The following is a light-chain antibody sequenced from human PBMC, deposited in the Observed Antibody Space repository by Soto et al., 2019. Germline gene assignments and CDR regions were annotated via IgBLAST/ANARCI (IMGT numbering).Light chain of an antibody. CDR2: DVS. Sequence: QSVLTQPASVSGSPGQSITISCTGTSSDVGGYNYVSWYQQHPGKAPKLMIYDVSNRPSGVSNRFSGSKSGNTASLTISGLQDEDEADYYCSSYTSSSTPVVFGGGTQLTVL. V-gene: IGLV2-14*01. J-gene: IGLJ2*01. CDR1: SSDVGGYNY. CDR3: SSYTSSSTPVV.